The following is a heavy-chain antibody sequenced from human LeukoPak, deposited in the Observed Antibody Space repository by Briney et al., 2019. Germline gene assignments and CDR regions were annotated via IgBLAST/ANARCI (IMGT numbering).Heavy chain of an antibody. V-gene: IGHV4-4*07. D-gene: IGHD2-15*01. CDR1: GGSISSYY. Sequence: SETLSLTCTVSGGSISSYYWSWIRQPAGKGLEWIGRIYTSGSTNYNPSLKGRVTMSVDTSKNQFSLKLSSVTAADTAVYYCARDNRCSGGSCYTSYFDYWGQGTLVTVSS. CDR2: IYTSGST. CDR3: ARDNRCSGGSCYTSYFDY. J-gene: IGHJ4*02.